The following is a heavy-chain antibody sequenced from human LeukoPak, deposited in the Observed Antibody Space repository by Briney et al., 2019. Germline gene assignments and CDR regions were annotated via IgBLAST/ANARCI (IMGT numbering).Heavy chain of an antibody. Sequence: EGSVNVSFKASGYTYTSYVFNWVGQPAGRGLDGMGWLNPNIGNTGYAQKFQGRVTMTRNTSISTAYMELSSLRSEDTAVYYCARTRVWFGELFRTDGMDVWGQGTRVTVS. CDR1: GYTYTSYV. V-gene: IGHV1-8*01. J-gene: IGHJ6*02. CDR3: ARTRVWFGELFRTDGMDV. CDR2: LNPNIGNT. D-gene: IGHD3-10*01.